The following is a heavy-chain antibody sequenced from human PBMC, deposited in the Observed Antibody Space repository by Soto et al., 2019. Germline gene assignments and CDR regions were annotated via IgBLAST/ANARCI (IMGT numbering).Heavy chain of an antibody. J-gene: IGHJ3*01. CDR1: GFTFRSYA. V-gene: IGHV3-30-3*01. D-gene: IGHD3-16*02. CDR2: VSYDGSNK. Sequence: GGSLRLSCAASGFTFRSYAMHWVRQAPGKGLEWVAVVSYDGSNKYYTDSVKDRFTISRDNFKNTLYLQVNSLRVEDTAVYYCQAGGPMITFGGVIAPDAFDFWGQGIMVTVSS. CDR3: QAGGPMITFGGVIAPDAFDF.